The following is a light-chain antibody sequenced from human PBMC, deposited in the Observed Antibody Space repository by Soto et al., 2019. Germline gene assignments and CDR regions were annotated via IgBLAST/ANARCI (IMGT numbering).Light chain of an antibody. V-gene: IGKV1-5*01. Sequence: DIQLTQSPCTPSASVGDGVPITCRASQSISSWLARYQQKPGKAPKLLIYEAFTLQSSVSSRFSGNGSGTEFTLTISSLQADDFRSYYCQHYSTWTFGPGTKVDI. CDR3: QHYSTWT. J-gene: IGKJ1*01. CDR2: EAF. CDR1: QSISSW.